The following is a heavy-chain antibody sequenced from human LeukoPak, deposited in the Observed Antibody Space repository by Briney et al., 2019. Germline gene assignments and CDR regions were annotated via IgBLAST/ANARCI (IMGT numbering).Heavy chain of an antibody. CDR3: ARERGGELGGIDY. CDR1: GGSISSYY. Sequence: SETLSLTCTVSGGSISSYYWSWIRQPPGKGLEWIGYIYYTERTNYPPSRKGRVSISVGTSKNQLSVKLSSVTAADTAVYYCARERGGELGGIDYWGQGTLVTVSS. D-gene: IGHD7-27*01. J-gene: IGHJ4*02. CDR2: IYYTERT. V-gene: IGHV4-59*01.